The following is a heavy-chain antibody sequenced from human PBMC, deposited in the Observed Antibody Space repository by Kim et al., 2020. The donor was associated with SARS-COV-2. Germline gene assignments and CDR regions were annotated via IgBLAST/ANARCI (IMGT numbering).Heavy chain of an antibody. J-gene: IGHJ5*02. CDR3: ARAEGGLLWFGELSGLAAYNWFDP. D-gene: IGHD3-10*01. CDR1: GGSFSGYY. V-gene: IGHV4-34*01. Sequence: ETLSLTCAVYGGSFSGYYWSWIRQPPGKGLEWIGEINHSGSTNYNPSLKSRVTISVDTSKNQFSLKLSSVTAADTAVYYCARAEGGLLWFGELSGLAAYNWFDPWGQGTLVTVSS. CDR2: INHSGST.